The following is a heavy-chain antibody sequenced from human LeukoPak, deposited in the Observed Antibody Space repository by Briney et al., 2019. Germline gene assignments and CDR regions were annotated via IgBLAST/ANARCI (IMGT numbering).Heavy chain of an antibody. CDR2: IYSGGST. Sequence: GGSLRLSCAVSGFTVSSYYMSWVRQAPGKGLEWVSVIYSGGSTYYADSLKGRFTISRDNSKNTLYLEMNSLRAEDPAVYYCARGNHPRSGSHHFDYWGQGTLVTVSS. D-gene: IGHD3-10*01. CDR3: ARGNHPRSGSHHFDY. CDR1: GFTVSSYY. J-gene: IGHJ4*02. V-gene: IGHV3-66*01.